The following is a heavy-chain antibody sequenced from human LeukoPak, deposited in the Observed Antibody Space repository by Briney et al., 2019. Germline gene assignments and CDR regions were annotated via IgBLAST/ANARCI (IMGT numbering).Heavy chain of an antibody. D-gene: IGHD6-19*01. J-gene: IGHJ3*02. Sequence: SETLSLTCSVSGGSISGYYWSWIRQPPGKGLEWLGYIYSTGSTSYHPSLKSRVTISEDTSKNQLSLELTSVTAADTAMYYCARPYSSGWYGAFDIWDQGTMVTVSS. CDR1: GGSISGYY. V-gene: IGHV4-4*09. CDR3: ARPYSSGWYGAFDI. CDR2: IYSTGST.